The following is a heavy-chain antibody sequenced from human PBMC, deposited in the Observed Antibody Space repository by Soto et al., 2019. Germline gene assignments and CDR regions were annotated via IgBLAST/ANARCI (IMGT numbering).Heavy chain of an antibody. CDR1: GYTFTKYD. J-gene: IGHJ3*02. CDR2: ISTSTGNT. Sequence: QVRLVQSGTEVKKPGASVKVSCKASGYTFTKYDVTWVRQAPGQGLEWMGWISTSTGNTNYAQKLQGRVTMTTDTPASTAYMELRSLRSDDTAVYYCARGEGMAARHDGYDIWGQGTMVTVSS. D-gene: IGHD6-6*01. V-gene: IGHV1-18*04. CDR3: ARGEGMAARHDGYDI.